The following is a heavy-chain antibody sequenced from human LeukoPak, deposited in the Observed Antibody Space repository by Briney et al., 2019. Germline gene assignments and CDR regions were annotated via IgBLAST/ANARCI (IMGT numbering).Heavy chain of an antibody. V-gene: IGHV3-23*01. CDR2: ISGSGGST. CDR3: ARTYYYGSGSHNWFDP. D-gene: IGHD3-10*01. CDR1: GFTFSSYA. J-gene: IGHJ5*02. Sequence: GGSLRLSCAASGFTFSSYAMSWVRQAPGKGLEWVSAISGSGGSTYYADSVKGRFTISRDNSKNTLYLQMNSLRAEDTAVYYCARTYYYGSGSHNWFDPWGQGTLVTVSS.